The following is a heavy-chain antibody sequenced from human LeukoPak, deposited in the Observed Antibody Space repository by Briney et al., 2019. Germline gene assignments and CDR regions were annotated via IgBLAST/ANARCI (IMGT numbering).Heavy chain of an antibody. V-gene: IGHV3-23*01. CDR3: AKDFKSGDGKWEVDY. D-gene: IGHD1-26*01. J-gene: IGHJ4*02. CDR2: ISGSGRTT. Sequence: GGSLRLSCAASGFTFSNHAMSWVRQTPGKGLQWVSVISGSGRTTEYADSVKGRFTISRDNSKNTLSLQMNSLRVEDTAIYYCAKDFKSGDGKWEVDYWGQGTLVTVSS. CDR1: GFTFSNHA.